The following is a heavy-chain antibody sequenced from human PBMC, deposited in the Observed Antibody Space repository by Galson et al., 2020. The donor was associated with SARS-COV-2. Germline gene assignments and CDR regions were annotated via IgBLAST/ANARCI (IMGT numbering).Heavy chain of an antibody. Sequence: GGSLRLSCAPSGFTFTASAMHCVRQAPGKGLEWVGIISYDGSTKYNSDSVKGRFTISRDNSKNTPYLQMNSLRPDDTAVYYCARGTDEYTSSWYGYWGQGTRVTVSS. CDR1: GFTFTASA. CDR2: ISYDGSTK. CDR3: ARGTDEYTSSWYGY. J-gene: IGHJ4*02. V-gene: IGHV3-30*04. D-gene: IGHD6-13*01.